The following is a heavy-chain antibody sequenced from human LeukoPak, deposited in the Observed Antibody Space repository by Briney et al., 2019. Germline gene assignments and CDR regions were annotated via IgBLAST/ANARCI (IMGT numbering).Heavy chain of an antibody. D-gene: IGHD3-22*01. J-gene: IGHJ4*02. CDR2: IYHSGST. V-gene: IGHV4-38-2*01. Sequence: SETLSLTCAVSGYSISSGYYWGWIRQPPGKGLEWIGSIYHSGSTCYNPSLKSRVTISVDTSKNQFSLKLSSVTAADTAVYYCATSSVGMSSGYYRAFDYWGQGTLVTVSS. CDR1: GYSISSGYY. CDR3: ATSSVGMSSGYYRAFDY.